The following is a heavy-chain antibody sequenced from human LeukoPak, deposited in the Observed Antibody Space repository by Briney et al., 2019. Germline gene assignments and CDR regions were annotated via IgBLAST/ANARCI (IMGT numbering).Heavy chain of an antibody. J-gene: IGHJ4*02. Sequence: GESLTLSCVASGITFSSYAMSWVRQAPGQGLELVSVITDSCGSRYYADSVKGRFTISRYNPKNTLYLQMSGLRAEATAIYYCARPGFCEGDKCYYSVWGRGTLVTVSS. V-gene: IGHV3-23*01. CDR3: ARPGFCEGDKCYYSV. CDR2: ITDSCGSR. D-gene: IGHD3-10*01. CDR1: GITFSSYA.